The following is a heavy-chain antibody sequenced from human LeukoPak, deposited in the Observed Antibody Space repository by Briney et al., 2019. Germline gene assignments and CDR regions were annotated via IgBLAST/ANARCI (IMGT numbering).Heavy chain of an antibody. CDR3: ARDTGGGYSCYDC. CDR2: IKQDGSEK. J-gene: IGHJ4*02. CDR1: GFTFSSYW. V-gene: IGHV3-7*01. Sequence: GGSLRLSCAASGFTFSSYWMTWIRQAPGKGLEWVANIKQDGSEKYYVDSVKGRFTVSRDNAKNSLYLQMNSLRAEDTAVYYCARDTGGGYSCYDCWGQGTLVTVSS. D-gene: IGHD5-18*01.